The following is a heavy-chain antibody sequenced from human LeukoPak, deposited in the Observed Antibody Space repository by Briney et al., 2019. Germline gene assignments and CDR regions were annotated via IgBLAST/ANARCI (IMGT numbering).Heavy chain of an antibody. D-gene: IGHD3-10*01. J-gene: IGHJ5*02. CDR3: AKDGSRSYYGSGSFLPAWFDP. V-gene: IGHV3-23*01. CDR1: GFTFSSYA. Sequence: GGSLRLSCAASGFTFSSYAMSWVRQAPGKGLEWVSAISGSGGSTYYADSVKGRFTISRDNSKNTLYLQMDSLRAEDTAVYCCAKDGSRSYYGSGSFLPAWFDPWGQGTLVTVSS. CDR2: ISGSGGST.